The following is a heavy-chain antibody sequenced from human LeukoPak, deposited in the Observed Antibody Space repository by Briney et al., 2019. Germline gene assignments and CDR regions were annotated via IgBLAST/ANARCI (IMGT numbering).Heavy chain of an antibody. CDR3: AGGGGWIRGGNFDY. CDR2: IYYSGST. V-gene: IGHV4-59*01. CDR1: GGSISGYY. Sequence: SETLSLTGTVSGGSISGYYWSWIRQPPGKGLEWIGYIYYSGSTNYNPSLKSRVTISVDTSKNQLSLKLSSVTAAATAVYYCAGGGGWIRGGNFDYGGRGTRVTVSS. D-gene: IGHD6-19*01. J-gene: IGHJ4*02.